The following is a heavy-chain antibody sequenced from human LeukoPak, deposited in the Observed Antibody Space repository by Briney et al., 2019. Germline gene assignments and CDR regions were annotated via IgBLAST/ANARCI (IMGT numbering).Heavy chain of an antibody. CDR3: ARERGQWLVRGLDY. CDR1: GFTFSSYE. Sequence: PVGSLRLSCAASGFTFSSYEMNWVRQAPGQGLEWVSYISSSGSTIYYADSVKGRFTISRDNAKNSLYLQMNSLRAEDTAVYYCARERGQWLVRGLDYWGEGTLVTVSS. V-gene: IGHV3-48*03. D-gene: IGHD6-19*01. J-gene: IGHJ4*02. CDR2: ISSSGSTI.